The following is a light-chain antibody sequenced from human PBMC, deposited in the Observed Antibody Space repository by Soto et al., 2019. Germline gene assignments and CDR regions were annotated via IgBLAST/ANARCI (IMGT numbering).Light chain of an antibody. J-gene: IGKJ1*01. Sequence: EIVMTQSPATLSVSPGERATLSCRAGQNIHTNLAWYQQKPGQAPRLLFYGASTGATGLPARFSGSGSGTEFTLTINSLEPEDCALYYCQQGTDWPPGTFGQGTKVEIK. CDR1: QNIHTN. CDR3: QQGTDWPPGT. V-gene: IGKV3-15*01. CDR2: GAS.